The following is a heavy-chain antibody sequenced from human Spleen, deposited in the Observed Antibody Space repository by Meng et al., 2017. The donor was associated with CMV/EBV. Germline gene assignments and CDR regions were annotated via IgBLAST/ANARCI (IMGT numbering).Heavy chain of an antibody. CDR1: GFTFSSYS. Sequence: GESLKISCAASGFTFSSYSMNWVRQAPGKGLEWVSSISSSSSYIYYADSVKGRFTISRDNAKNSLYLQMNSLRAEDTAVYYCAKGPRFLELYGMDVWGQGTTVTVSS. J-gene: IGHJ6*02. CDR3: AKGPRFLELYGMDV. V-gene: IGHV3-21*01. D-gene: IGHD3-3*01. CDR2: ISSSSSYI.